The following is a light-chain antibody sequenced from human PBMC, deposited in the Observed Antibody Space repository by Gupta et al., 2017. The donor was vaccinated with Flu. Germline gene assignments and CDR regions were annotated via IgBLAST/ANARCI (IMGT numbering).Light chain of an antibody. CDR3: QQEDNLPFT. CDR1: QDISNY. Sequence: DIQMTQSQSSLSASVGDRVTITCQASQDISNYLNWYQQKPGNAPKLLIYDASNLETGVPSRFSGSGSGTDFTFTISSLQPEDVATYYCQQEDNLPFTFGHGTKVDIK. V-gene: IGKV1-33*01. CDR2: DAS. J-gene: IGKJ3*01.